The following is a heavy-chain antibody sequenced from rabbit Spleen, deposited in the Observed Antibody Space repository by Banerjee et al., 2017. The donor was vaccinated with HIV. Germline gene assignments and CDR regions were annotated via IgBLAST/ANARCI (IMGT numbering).Heavy chain of an antibody. V-gene: IGHV1S7*01. CDR3: VRDGGGSGDFGSL. CDR2: IDPVFGIT. CDR1: GFTLSSYY. D-gene: IGHD1-1*01. Sequence: HLKESGGGLVQPGGSLKLSCTASGFTLSSYYMNWVRQAPGKGLEWIGYIDPVFGITYYANWVNGRFTISSHNAQNTLYLQLNSLTAADTATYFCVRDGGGSGDFGSLWGPGTLVTVS. J-gene: IGHJ4*01.